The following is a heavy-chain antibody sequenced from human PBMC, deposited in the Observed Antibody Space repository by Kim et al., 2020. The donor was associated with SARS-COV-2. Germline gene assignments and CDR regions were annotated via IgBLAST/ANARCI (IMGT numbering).Heavy chain of an antibody. CDR1: GFSLHTGGVG. D-gene: IGHD3-16*01. CDR2: IYWDDDK. Sequence: SGPTLVNPTQTLTLTCTFSGFSLHTGGVGVGWIRQPPGKALEWLALIYWDDDKRYSPSLRNRLTITKDTSKNQVVLTLANSDPVDTATYFCVHADGWGIDYCGQGTLVTVSS. J-gene: IGHJ4*02. CDR3: VHADGWGIDY. V-gene: IGHV2-5*02.